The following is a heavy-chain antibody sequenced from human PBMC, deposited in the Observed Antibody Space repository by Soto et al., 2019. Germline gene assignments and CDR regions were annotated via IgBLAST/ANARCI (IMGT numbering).Heavy chain of an antibody. CDR2: LKWNGDNV. CDR3: AKDGGHCSGVDCFFDT. D-gene: IGHD2-21*02. V-gene: IGHV3-9*01. J-gene: IGHJ4*02. Sequence: VQLVESGGGLVQPGRSLRLSCAASGFNFDAYAMHWVRQAPGKGLEWVSGLKWNGDNVGYVDSVRGRFTISRDNAKNSLYLQMNSLRVEDTAFYYCAKDGGHCSGVDCFFDTWGQGTLVTVSS. CDR1: GFNFDAYA.